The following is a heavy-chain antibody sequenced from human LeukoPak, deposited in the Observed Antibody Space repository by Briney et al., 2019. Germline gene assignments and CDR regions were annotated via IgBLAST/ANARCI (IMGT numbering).Heavy chain of an antibody. Sequence: GGSLRLSCAAFGFTFSSFAMSWVRQAPGKGLEWVSAISGSGGSTYYADSVKGRFTISRDNSKNTLYLQMNSLRAEDTAVYYCAKRGGLPPLDYYYYYMDVWGKGTTVTVSS. CDR2: ISGSGGST. V-gene: IGHV3-23*01. CDR3: AKRGGLPPLDYYYYYMDV. D-gene: IGHD2-21*02. J-gene: IGHJ6*03. CDR1: GFTFSSFA.